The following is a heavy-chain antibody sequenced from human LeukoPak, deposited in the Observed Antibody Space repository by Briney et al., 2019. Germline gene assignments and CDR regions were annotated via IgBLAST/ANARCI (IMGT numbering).Heavy chain of an antibody. D-gene: IGHD1-26*01. J-gene: IGHJ4*02. Sequence: GGSLRLSCAASGFTFSSYWMRWVRQAPGKGLVWVSRINSDGSSTSYADSVKGRFTISRDNAKNTLYLQINSLSAEDTAVYYCARGGPGSCFDYWGQGTLVTVSS. CDR3: ARGGPGSCFDY. V-gene: IGHV3-74*01. CDR1: GFTFSSYW. CDR2: INSDGSST.